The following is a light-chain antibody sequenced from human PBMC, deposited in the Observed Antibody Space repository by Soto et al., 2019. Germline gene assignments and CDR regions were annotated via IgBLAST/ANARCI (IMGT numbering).Light chain of an antibody. Sequence: DIQMTQSPSTLSASIVDRVTITCRASQSINSWLAWYQQKPGKAPKLLIYDASSLESGVPSRFSGSGSGTEFTLTISSLQPDDLATYYCQQYNLYWTFGQGTKVDIK. CDR1: QSINSW. J-gene: IGKJ1*01. CDR3: QQYNLYWT. CDR2: DAS. V-gene: IGKV1-5*01.